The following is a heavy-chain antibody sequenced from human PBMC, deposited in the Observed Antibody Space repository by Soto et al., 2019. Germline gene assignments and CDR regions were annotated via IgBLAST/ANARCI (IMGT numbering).Heavy chain of an antibody. J-gene: IGHJ5*02. Sequence: QVQLQESGPGLVKPSQTLSLTCTVSGGSISSGGYYWSWIRQHPGKGLEWIWYIYYSGSTYYNPSLKSRVTIAVDTSKNQFALKLSSVTAADTAVYYCAREGFSSGYSWFDPWGQGTLVTVSS. CDR1: GGSISSGGYY. CDR3: AREGFSSGYSWFDP. D-gene: IGHD3-22*01. V-gene: IGHV4-31*03. CDR2: IYYSGST.